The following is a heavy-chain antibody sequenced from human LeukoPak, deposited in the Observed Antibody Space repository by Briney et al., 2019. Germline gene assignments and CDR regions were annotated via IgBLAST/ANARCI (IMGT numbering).Heavy chain of an antibody. CDR2: ISYHGKNK. V-gene: IGHV3-30*04. J-gene: IGHJ4*02. CDR3: AKATWYSSGWVDY. D-gene: IGHD6-19*01. Sequence: GGSLRLSCGASGFIFNTSAMHWVRQAPGKGLEWVAVISYHGKNKYYAESVRGRFTISRDNSKNTLYLQMNSLRAEDTAVYYCAKATWYSSGWVDYWGQGTLVTVSS. CDR1: GFIFNTSA.